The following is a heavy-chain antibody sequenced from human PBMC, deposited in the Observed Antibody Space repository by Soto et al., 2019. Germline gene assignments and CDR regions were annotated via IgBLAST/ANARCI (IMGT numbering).Heavy chain of an antibody. Sequence: QMQVVQSGPEVKKPGTSVKVSCKTSGFMFTSSAVQLVRQARGQRLEWIGWLVVGSGNTHYAQHVQETVTLTRDMSTGTAYMDLSSLRSEDTAVYYCASVPVLRFLKWLPAYFDYWGQGTLVTVSS. CDR2: LVVGSGNT. J-gene: IGHJ4*02. D-gene: IGHD3-3*01. CDR1: GFMFTSSA. V-gene: IGHV1-58*01. CDR3: ASVPVLRFLKWLPAYFDY.